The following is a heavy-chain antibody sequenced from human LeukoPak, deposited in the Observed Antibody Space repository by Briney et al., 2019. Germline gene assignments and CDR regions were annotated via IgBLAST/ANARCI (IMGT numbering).Heavy chain of an antibody. CDR2: ISSSSSTI. CDR3: ARVGYSSSWPDAFDI. J-gene: IGHJ3*02. CDR1: GFTFSSYS. V-gene: IGHV3-48*01. Sequence: GGSLRLSCAASGFTFSSYSMNWVRQAPGKGLEWVSYISSSSSTIYYADSVKGRFTISRDNAKNSLYLQMNSLRAEDTAVYYCARVGYSSSWPDAFDIWGQGTMVTVSS. D-gene: IGHD6-13*01.